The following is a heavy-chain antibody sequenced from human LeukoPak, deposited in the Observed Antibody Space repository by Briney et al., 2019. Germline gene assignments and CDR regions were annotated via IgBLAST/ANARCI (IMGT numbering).Heavy chain of an antibody. CDR3: AKNGDSERWLQPKFVTH. V-gene: IGHV3-30-3*02. D-gene: IGHD5-24*01. CDR2: ISYDGSNN. J-gene: IGHJ4*02. CDR1: GFTFSSYA. Sequence: GGSLRLSCAASGFTFSSYAMHWVRQAPGKGLEWVAIISYDGSNNYYADSVKGRFTMSRDNSKNTLYLQMNSLRAEDTAVYYCAKNGDSERWLQPKFVTHWGQGTLVTVSS.